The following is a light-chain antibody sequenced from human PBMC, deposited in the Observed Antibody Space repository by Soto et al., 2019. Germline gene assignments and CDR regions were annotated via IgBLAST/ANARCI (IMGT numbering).Light chain of an antibody. V-gene: IGLV1-44*01. CDR2: SNN. CDR3: QSYDGTLTGVI. J-gene: IGLJ2*01. CDR1: SPNIGGNA. Sequence: VLTQPPSASGTPGPRVTISCFGSSPNIGGNAVNWYQQPPGSAPKVLIYSNNQRPSGVPDRFSGSKSGTSGSLAITGLQAEHEADYFCQSYDGTLTGVIFGGGSQRTVL.